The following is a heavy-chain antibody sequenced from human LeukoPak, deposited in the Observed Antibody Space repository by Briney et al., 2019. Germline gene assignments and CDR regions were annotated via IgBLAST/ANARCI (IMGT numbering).Heavy chain of an antibody. V-gene: IGHV3-15*01. D-gene: IGHD1-26*01. J-gene: IGHJ4*02. CDR1: GFTFNNAW. Sequence: PGGSLRLSCAASGFTFNNAWMSWVRQAPGKGLEWVARIKSETDGGATHYAAPVQGRFTISRDDSEKTLFLQMNSLKTEDTAVYYCTTGGRNGAFQFDSWGQGTPVTVSS. CDR3: TTGGRNGAFQFDS. CDR2: IKSETDGGAT.